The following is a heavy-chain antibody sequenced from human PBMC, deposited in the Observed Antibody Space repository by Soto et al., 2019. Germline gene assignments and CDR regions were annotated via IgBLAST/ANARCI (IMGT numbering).Heavy chain of an antibody. CDR1: WFTFSGSA. Sequence: GGSLRLSCASSWFTFSGSAMHWVRQASGKGLEWVGRIRSKANSYATAYAASVKGRFTISRDDSKNTAYLQMNSLKTEDTAAYYCTLGGPQDSQHWGQGTLVTVSS. J-gene: IGHJ1*01. CDR2: IRSKANSYAT. CDR3: TLGGPQDSQH. V-gene: IGHV3-73*01.